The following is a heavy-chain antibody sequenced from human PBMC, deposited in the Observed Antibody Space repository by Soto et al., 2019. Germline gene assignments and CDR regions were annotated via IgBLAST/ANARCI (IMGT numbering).Heavy chain of an antibody. D-gene: IGHD3-9*01. V-gene: IGHV3-23*01. J-gene: IGHJ6*03. Sequence: EVQLLESGGGLVQPGGSLRLSCAASGSSFSSYAMSWVRQAPGKGLVWVSAISGSGGRTYYADSVKGRCTISRDNAENTRCLQMHSLRAEDTAVYYGAKPHADYDILTGHYCYYYMDVWGKGTTVTVPS. CDR1: GSSFSSYA. CDR2: ISGSGGRT. CDR3: AKPHADYDILTGHYCYYYMDV.